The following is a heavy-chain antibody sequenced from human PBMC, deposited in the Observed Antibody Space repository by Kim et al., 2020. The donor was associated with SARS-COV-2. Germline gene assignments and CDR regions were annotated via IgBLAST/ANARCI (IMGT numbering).Heavy chain of an antibody. J-gene: IGHJ5*02. CDR3: AREGSGSYNWFDP. Sequence: SQNFQGRVTITRDRSATTAYMELSSLTSKDTAVYYCAREGSGSYNWFDPWGQGTLVTVSS. D-gene: IGHD3-10*01. V-gene: IGHV1-3*01.